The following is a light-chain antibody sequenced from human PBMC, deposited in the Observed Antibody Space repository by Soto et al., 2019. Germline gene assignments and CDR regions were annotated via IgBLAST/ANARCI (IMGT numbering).Light chain of an antibody. CDR1: QGIGSY. Sequence: DVQLTQSPSFLSTSVGDRVTITCRASQGIGSYLAWYQQKPGKAPKFLICLASTLQSGVPSRFSGSGSGTDFTLTISSLQPEDFATYYCQQSYSTPLTFGGGTKVDIK. J-gene: IGKJ4*01. CDR3: QQSYSTPLT. V-gene: IGKV1-39*01. CDR2: LAS.